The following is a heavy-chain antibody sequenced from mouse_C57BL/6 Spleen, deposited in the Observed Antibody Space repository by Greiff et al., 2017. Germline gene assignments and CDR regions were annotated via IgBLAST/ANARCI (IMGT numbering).Heavy chain of an antibody. D-gene: IGHD1-1*01. CDR2: IDPANGNT. CDR1: GFNIKNTY. Sequence: EVQLQQSVAELVRPGASVKLSCTASGFNIKNTYMHWVKQRPEQGLEWIGRIDPANGNTKYAPKFQGKATITADTSSNTAYLQLSSLTSEDTAIYYCARSVITTVVEGYFDVWGTGTTVTVSS. V-gene: IGHV14-3*01. J-gene: IGHJ1*03. CDR3: ARSVITTVVEGYFDV.